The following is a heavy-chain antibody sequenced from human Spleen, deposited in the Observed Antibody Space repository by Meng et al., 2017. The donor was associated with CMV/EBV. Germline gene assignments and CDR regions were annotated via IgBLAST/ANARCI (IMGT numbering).Heavy chain of an antibody. Sequence: GESLKISCAASGFTFSSYAMHWVRQAPGKGLEWVANIKQDGSEKYYVDSVKGRFTISRDNAKNSLYLQMNSLRAEDTAVYYCARGGTGTTFILAPHYYFDYWGQGTLVTVSS. J-gene: IGHJ4*02. CDR3: ARGGTGTTFILAPHYYFDY. CDR2: IKQDGSEK. CDR1: GFTFSSYA. D-gene: IGHD1-7*01. V-gene: IGHV3-7*01.